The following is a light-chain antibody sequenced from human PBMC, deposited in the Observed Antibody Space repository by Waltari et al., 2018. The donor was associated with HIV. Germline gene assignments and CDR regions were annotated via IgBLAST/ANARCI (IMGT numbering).Light chain of an antibody. CDR3: QQADSLPLT. J-gene: IGKJ4*01. CDR1: QDISRS. CDR2: AAS. V-gene: IGKV1-12*01. Sequence: DIQLTQSPSYVSASVGDTVTVTCRASQDISRSLAWYQQKPGKAPEILIFAASTLQSGVSSRFSGSGSGTSFTLTINTLRTEDFATYYCQQADSLPLTFGGGTKVEI.